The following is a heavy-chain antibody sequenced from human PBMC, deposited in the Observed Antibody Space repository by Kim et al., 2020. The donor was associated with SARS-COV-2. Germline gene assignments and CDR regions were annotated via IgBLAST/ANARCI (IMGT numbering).Heavy chain of an antibody. CDR3: ARGLPDEYYYYGMDV. CDR1: GDSIANYY. CDR2: VRNSGTT. Sequence: SETLSLTCTVSGDSIANYYWTWIRQPPGRGLEWIGFVRNSGTTRYVPSLRSRVTISADTSKNQFFLTLTSVTAADTAVYYCARGLPDEYYYYGMDVWGQGTRSASP. V-gene: IGHV4-59*01. J-gene: IGHJ6*02. D-gene: IGHD2-15*01.